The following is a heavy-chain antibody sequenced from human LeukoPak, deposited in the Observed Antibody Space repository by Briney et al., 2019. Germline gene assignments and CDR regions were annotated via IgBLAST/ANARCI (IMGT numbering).Heavy chain of an antibody. CDR2: IYYSGSP. CDR3: ARGRDLGQDY. J-gene: IGHJ4*02. D-gene: IGHD3-16*01. CDR1: GASVNSFY. V-gene: IGHV4-59*02. Sequence: SETLSLTCTVYGASVNSFYWNWIRQPPGKGLEWIGYIYYSGSPNYNPSLKSRVTMSLDTSKNHFSLKLNSVTAAYTPGTFCARGRDLGQDYWGQGTLVTVSS.